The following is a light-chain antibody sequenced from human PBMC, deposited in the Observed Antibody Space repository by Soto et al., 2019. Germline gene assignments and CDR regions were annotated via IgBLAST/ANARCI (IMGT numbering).Light chain of an antibody. CDR2: EVS. V-gene: IGLV2-14*01. CDR1: SSDVGGYNY. J-gene: IGLJ1*01. Sequence: QSALTQPASVSGSPGQSITISCTGTSSDVGGYNYVSWYQQHPGKDPKLMIYEVSNRPSGVSNRFSGSKSGNTASLTISGLQAEDEADYYCSSYTSSSIDYVLGTGTKLTV. CDR3: SSYTSSSIDYV.